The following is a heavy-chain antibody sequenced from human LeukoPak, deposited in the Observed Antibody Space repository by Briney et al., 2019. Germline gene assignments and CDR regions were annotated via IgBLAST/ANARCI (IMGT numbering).Heavy chain of an antibody. Sequence: GGSLRLSCAASGFTFSSYAMSWVRQAPGKGLEWVSSITISGGGTYYADSVKGRFTISTDNSRNTLYLQMNSLRAEDTAVYYCAKELIPIAAAGHFDYWGQGTLVTVSS. CDR3: AKELIPIAAAGHFDY. CDR1: GFTFSSYA. J-gene: IGHJ4*02. CDR2: ITISGGGT. D-gene: IGHD6-13*01. V-gene: IGHV3-23*01.